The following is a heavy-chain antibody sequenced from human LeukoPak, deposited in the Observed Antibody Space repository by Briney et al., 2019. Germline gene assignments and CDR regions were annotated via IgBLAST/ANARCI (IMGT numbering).Heavy chain of an antibody. D-gene: IGHD3-22*01. CDR3: ARGRGYDRTGYVYYFDF. V-gene: IGHV1-8*01. CDR1: GYSFTSYD. J-gene: IGHJ4*02. Sequence: ASVKVSCKASGYSFTSYDINWVRQAPGQGFEWVGWMNPNSGNTGHAQEFQGRVTMTRDTSMSTAYMELSSLRYEDTAMYYCARGRGYDRTGYVYYFDFWGQGTLVTVSS. CDR2: MNPNSGNT.